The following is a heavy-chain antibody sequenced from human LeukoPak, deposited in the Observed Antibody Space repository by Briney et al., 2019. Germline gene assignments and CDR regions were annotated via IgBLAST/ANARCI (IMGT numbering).Heavy chain of an antibody. J-gene: IGHJ3*02. CDR3: AKGASYYYDSSGYYGAFDI. D-gene: IGHD3-22*01. Sequence: GGSLRLSCAASGFTFSGYAMSWVRQAPGKGLEWVSAISGSGGSTYYADSVKGRFTISRDNSKDTLYLQMNSLRAEDTAVYYCAKGASYYYDSSGYYGAFDIWGQGTMVTVSS. CDR1: GFTFSGYA. CDR2: ISGSGGST. V-gene: IGHV3-23*01.